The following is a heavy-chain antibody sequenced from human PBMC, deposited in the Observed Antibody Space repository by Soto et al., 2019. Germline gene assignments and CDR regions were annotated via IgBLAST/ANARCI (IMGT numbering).Heavy chain of an antibody. CDR2: ISSSSSSYI. CDR3: ARDYYDSSGSQTGGMDV. D-gene: IGHD3-22*01. V-gene: IGHV3-21*01. CDR1: GFTFSSYS. Sequence: PGGSLRLSCAASGFTFSSYSMNWVRQAPGKGLEWVSSISSSSSSYIYYADSVKGRFTISRDNAKNSLYLQMNSLRAEDTAVYYCARDYYDSSGSQTGGMDVWGQGTTVTVSS. J-gene: IGHJ6*02.